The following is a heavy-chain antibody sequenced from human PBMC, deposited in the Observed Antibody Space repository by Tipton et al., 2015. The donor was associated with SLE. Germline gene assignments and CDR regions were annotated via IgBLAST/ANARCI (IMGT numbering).Heavy chain of an antibody. Sequence: GLVKPSETLSLTCTVSGGSISSYYWSWIRQSPGVGLEWIGYIYDTGSTYYNPSLRSRVTISVDTSKNQFSLNLSSVTAADTAVYYCATVNCSLGGCILDSWGRGTLVTVSS. V-gene: IGHV4-59*06. CDR1: GGSISSYY. CDR3: ATVNCSLGGCILDS. CDR2: IYDTGST. D-gene: IGHD2-15*01. J-gene: IGHJ4*02.